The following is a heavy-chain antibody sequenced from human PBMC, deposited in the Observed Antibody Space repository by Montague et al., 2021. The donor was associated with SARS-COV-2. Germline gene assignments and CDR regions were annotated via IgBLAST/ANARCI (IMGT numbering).Heavy chain of an antibody. CDR1: GGSITRYYC. J-gene: IGHJ3*02. V-gene: IGHV4-39*01. CDR3: ARPLVRGVPKAFDI. D-gene: IGHD3-10*01. Sequence: SETLSLTCTVSGGSITRYYCWGWLRQPPGKGLEWVGINHYSETTXINPSLERRVTISVDASKHQFYLNLTSVTAADTAVYYCARPLVRGVPKAFDIWGQGALVIVSS. CDR2: NHYSETT.